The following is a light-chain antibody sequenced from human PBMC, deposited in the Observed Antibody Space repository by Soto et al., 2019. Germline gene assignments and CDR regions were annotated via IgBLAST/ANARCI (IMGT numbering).Light chain of an antibody. J-gene: IGKJ1*01. CDR2: GAS. Sequence: EIVLTQSPGTLSLSPGERATLSCRASQNVSSSNLAWYQQKPGQAPRLLMYGASSRATGIPDRFSGSGSGTEFTLSISRLEPEDFAVYYCQQYGSSPGAFGQGTKVEIK. V-gene: IGKV3-20*01. CDR1: QNVSSSN. CDR3: QQYGSSPGA.